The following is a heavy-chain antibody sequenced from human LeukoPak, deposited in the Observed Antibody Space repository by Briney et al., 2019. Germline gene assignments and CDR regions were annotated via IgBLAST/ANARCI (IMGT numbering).Heavy chain of an antibody. Sequence: SETLSLTCTVSGASIGTYYWSWIRQPPGKGLEWIGYVYNSGSTNYNPSLKSRVTISVDTAKNQFSLNLNSVTAADTAIYYCARGQYDVLTCSYYFNYWGQGILVTVSS. CDR1: GASIGTYY. D-gene: IGHD3-9*01. J-gene: IGHJ4*02. V-gene: IGHV4-59*01. CDR2: VYNSGST. CDR3: ARGQYDVLTCSYYFNY.